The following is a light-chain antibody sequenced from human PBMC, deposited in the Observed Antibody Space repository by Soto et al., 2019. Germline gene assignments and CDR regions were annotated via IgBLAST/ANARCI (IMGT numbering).Light chain of an antibody. CDR1: RLGDKY. V-gene: IGLV3-1*01. CDR3: QAWDSSVVV. CDR2: QDT. Sequence: YELTQPSSVSVSPGQTASITCSGDRLGDKYACWYQQKPGQSPVLVISQDTKRPSGIPERFSGSNSGDTATLTISETQAMDEADYYCQAWDSSVVVFGGGTKLTVL. J-gene: IGLJ2*01.